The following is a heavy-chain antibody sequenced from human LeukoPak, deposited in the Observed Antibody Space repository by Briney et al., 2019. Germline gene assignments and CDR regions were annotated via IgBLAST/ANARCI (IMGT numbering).Heavy chain of an antibody. J-gene: IGHJ6*02. CDR3: ARVRITIFGVVIIRDYYYGMDV. Sequence: GASVKVSCKASGYTFTSYGISWVRQAPGQGLEWMGWISAYNGNTNYAQKPQGRVTMTTDTSTSTAYMELRSLRSDDTAVYYCARVRITIFGVVIIRDYYYGMDVWGQGTTVTVSS. CDR1: GYTFTSYG. V-gene: IGHV1-18*01. CDR2: ISAYNGNT. D-gene: IGHD3-3*01.